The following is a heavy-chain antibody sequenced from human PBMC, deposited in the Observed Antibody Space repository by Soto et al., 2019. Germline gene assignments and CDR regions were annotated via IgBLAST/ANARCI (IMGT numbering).Heavy chain of an antibody. CDR2: FFSNDEK. CDR1: GFSLSNARMG. Sequence: SGPTLVNPTETLTLTCTVSGFSLSNARMGVSWIRQPPGKALEWLAHFFSNDEKSYSTSLKSRLTISKDTSKSQVVLTMTNMDPVDTATYYCARIPGRSYYDFSGSYLYYFDYWGQGTQVTVSS. V-gene: IGHV2-26*01. J-gene: IGHJ4*02. D-gene: IGHD3-22*01. CDR3: ARIPGRSYYDFSGSYLYYFDY.